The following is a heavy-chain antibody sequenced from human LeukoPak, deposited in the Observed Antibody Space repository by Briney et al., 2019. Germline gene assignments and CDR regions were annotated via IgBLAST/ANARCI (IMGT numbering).Heavy chain of an antibody. V-gene: IGHV3-53*01. Sequence: GGSLRLSCAASGFSVRSKHMSWVRQAPGKGLEWVSVLQSVGNTFYADSVKGRFSISRDRSKNTVYLQMDSLRAEDTAVYYCARDAEGEEQMATTYFDLWGQGTLVIVSS. CDR3: ARDAEGEEQMATTYFDL. J-gene: IGHJ4*02. CDR2: LQSVGNT. CDR1: GFSVRSKH. D-gene: IGHD5-24*01.